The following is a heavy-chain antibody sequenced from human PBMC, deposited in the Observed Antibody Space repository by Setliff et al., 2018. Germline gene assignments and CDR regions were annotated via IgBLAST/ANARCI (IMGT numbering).Heavy chain of an antibody. Sequence: SQTLSLTCTVSGGSFSGYYWSWIRQPPGKGLEWIGYIHTSGSTNYNPSLKSRVTISVDPSINQFSLKLNSVTAADTAVYYCARARYCSGGSCYWTWFGPWGQGTLVTVSS. D-gene: IGHD2-15*01. J-gene: IGHJ5*02. CDR2: IHTSGST. CDR3: ARARYCSGGSCYWTWFGP. V-gene: IGHV4-4*08. CDR1: GGSFSGYY.